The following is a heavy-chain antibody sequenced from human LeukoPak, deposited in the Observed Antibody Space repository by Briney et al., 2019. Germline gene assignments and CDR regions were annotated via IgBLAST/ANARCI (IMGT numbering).Heavy chain of an antibody. CDR3: TRLLSTRGYYFDS. CDR2: SRNKASGYTT. Sequence: GGSLRLSCTASGFTFSDHYMDWVRQAPGKGLEWAARSRNKASGYTTDYGASVKGRFTISRDDSKNSLFLQMDSLKTEDTALYYCTRLLSTRGYYFDSWGRGSLVTVSS. V-gene: IGHV3-72*01. CDR1: GFTFSDHY. D-gene: IGHD4/OR15-4a*01. J-gene: IGHJ4*02.